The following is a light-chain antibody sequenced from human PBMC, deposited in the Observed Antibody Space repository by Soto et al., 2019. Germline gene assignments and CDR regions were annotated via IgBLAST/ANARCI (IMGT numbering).Light chain of an antibody. CDR2: TDN. Sequence: QLVLTQPPSVSGAPGQRVTISCTGSSSNIGAGYDVHWYQQLPGTAPKLLIYTDNNRPSGVPDRFSGSKSGTTASLAITGLQAEDEADYYCCSYTSSSIRVFGGGTKVTVL. J-gene: IGLJ3*02. CDR3: CSYTSSSIRV. CDR1: SSNIGAGYD. V-gene: IGLV1-40*01.